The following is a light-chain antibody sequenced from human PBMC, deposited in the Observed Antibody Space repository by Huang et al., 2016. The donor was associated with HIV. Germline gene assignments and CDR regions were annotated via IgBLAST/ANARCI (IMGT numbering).Light chain of an antibody. CDR2: GAS. Sequence: EIIMTQFPATLSLSPGERATLSCRASQSVGTQSAWYQQKPGQAPRLIIVGASKRATGVPGRISGRGSGTEFTLTISSVQSEDFAVYYCQQYNTSPTTFGPGTRVDVK. J-gene: IGKJ3*01. CDR1: QSVGTQ. V-gene: IGKV3-15*01. CDR3: QQYNTSPTT.